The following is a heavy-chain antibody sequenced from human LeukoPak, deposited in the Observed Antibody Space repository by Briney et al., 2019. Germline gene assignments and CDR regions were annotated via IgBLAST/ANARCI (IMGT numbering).Heavy chain of an antibody. CDR2: IWYDGSNK. J-gene: IGHJ4*02. CDR3: AKGAYDYIEMGYFDS. V-gene: IGHV3-33*06. D-gene: IGHD5-12*01. CDR1: GFTFSSYG. Sequence: GRSLRLSCAATGFTFSSYGMHWVRQAPGKGLEWVAVIWYDGSNKYYADSVKGRFTISRDNSKNTLYLQMNSLRAEDTAIYYCAKGAYDYIEMGYFDSWGQGSLVTVSS.